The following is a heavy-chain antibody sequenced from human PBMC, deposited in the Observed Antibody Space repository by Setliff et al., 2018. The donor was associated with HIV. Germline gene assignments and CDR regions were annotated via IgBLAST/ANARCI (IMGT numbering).Heavy chain of an antibody. CDR1: GGSIRSRDYS. D-gene: IGHD4-17*01. CDR2: LPHSGST. Sequence: PSETLSLTCTVSGGSIRSRDYSWGWIRQPPGKGLEWIVSLPHSGSTYYNPSLKSRVTISVDTSKNQFSLEVRSVTATDTAVYYCARQNRGGRTVMTRGAFDNWGQGALVTVSS. J-gene: IGHJ4*02. CDR3: ARQNRGGRTVMTRGAFDN. V-gene: IGHV4-39*01.